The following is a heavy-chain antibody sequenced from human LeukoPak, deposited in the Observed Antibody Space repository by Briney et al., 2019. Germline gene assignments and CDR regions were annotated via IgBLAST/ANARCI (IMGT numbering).Heavy chain of an antibody. D-gene: IGHD3-10*01. J-gene: IGHJ1*01. CDR2: ISGGGDRT. V-gene: IGHV3-43*02. Sequence: GGSLRLSCAASGFTFDDYAIDWVRQAPGKGLEWVSLISGGGDRTYYTDSVKGRFTISRANTKNTLYLQMNSLRSEDTAFYFCATTPGEGSTYFQCSGQGTLVTAS. CDR1: GFTFDDYA. CDR3: ATTPGEGSTYFQC.